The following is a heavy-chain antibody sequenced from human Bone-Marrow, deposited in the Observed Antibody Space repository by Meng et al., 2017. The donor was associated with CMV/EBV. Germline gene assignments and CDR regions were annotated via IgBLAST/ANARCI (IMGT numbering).Heavy chain of an antibody. D-gene: IGHD1-1*01. CDR2: IRYDGSNK. CDR3: ATGTAGQEYFQH. V-gene: IGHV3-30*02. CDR1: GSTFSSYG. Sequence: GGSLRPSCAASGSTFSSYGMHWVRQAPGKGVEWVAFIRYDGSNKYYADSVKGRFTISRDNSKNTLYLQMNSLRAEDTAVYYCATGTAGQEYFQHWGQGTLVTVSS. J-gene: IGHJ1*01.